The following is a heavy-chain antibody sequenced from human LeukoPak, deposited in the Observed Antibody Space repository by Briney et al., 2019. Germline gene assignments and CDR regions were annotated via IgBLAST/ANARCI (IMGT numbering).Heavy chain of an antibody. V-gene: IGHV4-34*01. CDR3: AREEYSSSLGRYNWFDP. CDR1: GGSFSGYY. J-gene: IGHJ5*02. Sequence: SETLSLTCAVYGGSFSGYYWSWIRQPPGKGLEWIGEINHSGSTNYNPSLKSRVTISVDTSKNQFSLKLSSVTAADTAVYYCAREEYSSSLGRYNWFDPWGQGTLVTVSS. D-gene: IGHD6-6*01. CDR2: INHSGST.